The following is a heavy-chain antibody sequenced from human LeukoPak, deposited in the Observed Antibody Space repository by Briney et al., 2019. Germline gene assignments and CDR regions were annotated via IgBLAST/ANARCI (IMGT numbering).Heavy chain of an antibody. CDR3: AKTDDYFDSSGYYWGFDY. CDR2: ISDSGGNT. J-gene: IGHJ4*02. V-gene: IGHV3-23*01. CDR1: GFTFITYA. D-gene: IGHD3-22*01. Sequence: GGSLRLSCAASGFTFITYAMSWVRQAPGKGLEWVSAISDSGGNTYYADSVKGRFTISRDNSKNTLYLQLYSLRAEDTAVYFCAKTDDYFDSSGYYWGFDYWGQGTLVTVPS.